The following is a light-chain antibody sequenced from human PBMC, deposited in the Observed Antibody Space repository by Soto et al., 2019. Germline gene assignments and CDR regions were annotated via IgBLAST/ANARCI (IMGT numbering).Light chain of an antibody. CDR1: QSVSYSSNNKNY. CDR3: QQYYSTPQT. J-gene: IGKJ1*01. CDR2: WAS. V-gene: IGKV4-1*01. Sequence: DIVMTQSPDSLAVSLGERATINCKSSQSVSYSSNNKNYLAWYQQKPGQPPKLLIYWASTRESGVPDRISGSGSGTDFTLTISSLQAEDVAVYYCQQYYSTPQTFGQGTKVDIK.